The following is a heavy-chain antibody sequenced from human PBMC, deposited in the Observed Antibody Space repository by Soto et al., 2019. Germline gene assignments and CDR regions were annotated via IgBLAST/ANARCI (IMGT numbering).Heavy chain of an antibody. V-gene: IGHV4-61*01. CDR1: GGSVSSANYY. D-gene: IGHD3-22*01. CDR2: IYYSGNT. J-gene: IGHJ5*02. CDR3: ARGVNYYDSSGSSWFDP. Sequence: SETLSLTCTVSGGSVSSANYYWGWIRQPPGKGLEWIGSIYYSGNTNYNPSLNSRVTISVDTSKNQFSLRLSSVTAADTAVYYCARGVNYYDSSGSSWFDPWGQGALVTVSS.